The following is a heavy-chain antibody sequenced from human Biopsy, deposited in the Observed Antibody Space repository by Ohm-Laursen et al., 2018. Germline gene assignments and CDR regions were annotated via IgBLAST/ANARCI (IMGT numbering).Heavy chain of an antibody. D-gene: IGHD3-3*01. CDR1: GGSINNVNYY. CDR3: AINKRFFRVEYSVMNA. Sequence: SDTLSLTCTVSGGSINNVNYYWTWIQQPPGKGLEWIGDIFYSGRTNYNQSLKSRLIISIDTSKSQFSLNLSSVTAADTAVYYCAINKRFFRVEYSVMNAWGQGTPAT. CDR2: IFYSGRT. V-gene: IGHV4-61*01. J-gene: IGHJ6*02.